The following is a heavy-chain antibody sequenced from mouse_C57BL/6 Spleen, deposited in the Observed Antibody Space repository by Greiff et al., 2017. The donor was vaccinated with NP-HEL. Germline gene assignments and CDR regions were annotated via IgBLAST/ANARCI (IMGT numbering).Heavy chain of an antibody. CDR2: IYPGDGDT. V-gene: IGHV1-82*01. D-gene: IGHD2-3*01. Sequence: QVQLQQSGPELVKPGASVKISCKASGYAFSSSWMNWVKQRPGKGLEWIGRIYPGDGDTNYNGKFKGKATLTADKSSSTAYMQLSSLTSEDSAVYVCEISRGYDGYPLCAYWGQGTLVTVSA. CDR1: GYAFSSSW. J-gene: IGHJ3*01. CDR3: EISRGYDGYPLCAY.